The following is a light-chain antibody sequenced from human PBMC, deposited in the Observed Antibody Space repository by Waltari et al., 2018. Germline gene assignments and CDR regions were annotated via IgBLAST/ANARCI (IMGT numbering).Light chain of an antibody. CDR3: QQYDTSPLT. CDR1: QSVASNY. Sequence: EIVLTQSPGTLSLSPGERATLSCRASQSVASNYLAWYQQKPGQAPRLLMYTASSRASGIPDRFSGSGSGTDFTLTISRLEPEDFAVYYCQQYDTSPLTFGGGTRVDLK. CDR2: TAS. V-gene: IGKV3-20*01. J-gene: IGKJ4*01.